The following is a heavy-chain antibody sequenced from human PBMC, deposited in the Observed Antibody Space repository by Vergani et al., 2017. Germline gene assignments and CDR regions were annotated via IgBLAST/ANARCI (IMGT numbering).Heavy chain of an antibody. CDR1: GYTFTSYY. CDR3: ARERWELLKGYYYYGMDV. CDR2: INPSGGST. J-gene: IGHJ6*02. V-gene: IGHV1-46*01. D-gene: IGHD1-26*01. Sequence: QVQLVQSGAEVKKPGASVKVSCKASGYTFTSYYMHWVRQAPGQGLEWMGIINPSGGSTSYAQKFQGRVTMTRDTSTSTVYMELSSLRSEDTAVYYCARERWELLKGYYYYGMDVWGQGTTVTVSS.